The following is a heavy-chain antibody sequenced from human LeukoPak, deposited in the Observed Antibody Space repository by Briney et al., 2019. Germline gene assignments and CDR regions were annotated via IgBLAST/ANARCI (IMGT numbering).Heavy chain of an antibody. CDR1: GFSLSTSGVG. Sequence: SGPTLVNPTQTLTLTCTFSGFSLSTSGVGVGWIRQPPGKALEWLALISWDDDQRFSPSLNSRLTITKDTSKNQVVLTLTSVDPVDTATYYCAHSDDYGSGCYYNSYFDYWGQGTLVTVSS. CDR3: AHSDDYGSGCYYNSYFDY. V-gene: IGHV2-5*02. J-gene: IGHJ4*02. CDR2: ISWDDDQ. D-gene: IGHD3-10*01.